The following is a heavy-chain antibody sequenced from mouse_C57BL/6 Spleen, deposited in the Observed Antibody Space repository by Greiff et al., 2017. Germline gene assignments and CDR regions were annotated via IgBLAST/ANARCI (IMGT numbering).Heavy chain of an antibody. D-gene: IGHD2-1*01. Sequence: VQLKQSGPELVKPGASVKISCKASGYSFTDYNMNWVKQSNGKSLEWIGVINPNYGTTSYNQKFKGKATLTVDQSSSTAYMQLNSLTSDDSAVYYCARKDPLYYGNYEDYAMDYWGQGTSVTVSS. CDR3: ARKDPLYYGNYEDYAMDY. CDR1: GYSFTDYN. CDR2: INPNYGTT. J-gene: IGHJ4*01. V-gene: IGHV1-39*01.